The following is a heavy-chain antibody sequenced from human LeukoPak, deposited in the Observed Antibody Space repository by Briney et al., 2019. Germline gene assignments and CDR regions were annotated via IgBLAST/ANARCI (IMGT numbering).Heavy chain of an antibody. CDR1: GGSLIHDY. V-gene: IGHV4-59*01. J-gene: IGHJ4*02. Sequence: PSETLSLTCTVSGGSLIHDYWAWLRQPPGRRLEWIGYIYYTGSANYNPSLRSRVTISPDTSKNQFSLKLKSVTAADTAVYYCARHDSGTLDSWGQGTLVTVSS. CDR2: IYYTGSA. CDR3: ARHDSGTLDS. D-gene: IGHD3-16*01.